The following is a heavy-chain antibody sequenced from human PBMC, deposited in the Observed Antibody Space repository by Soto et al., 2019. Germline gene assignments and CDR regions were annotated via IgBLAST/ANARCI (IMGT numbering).Heavy chain of an antibody. J-gene: IGHJ5*02. D-gene: IGHD3-9*01. CDR3: ATDSPPILRYSHAP. CDR1: GFPFTTYG. CDR2: FSASGDRP. V-gene: IGHV3-23*01. Sequence: GGSLRVSCAPSGFPFTTYGMSWVRWAPAKGVEWFSFFSASGDRPYYADSVKGQFTISRDNYKNMLYLQMNSLRAADTAVYYCATDSPPILRYSHAPWGQGTLVTVSS.